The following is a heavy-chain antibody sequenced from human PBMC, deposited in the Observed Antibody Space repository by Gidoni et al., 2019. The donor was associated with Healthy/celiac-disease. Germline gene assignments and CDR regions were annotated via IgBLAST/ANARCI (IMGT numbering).Heavy chain of an antibody. CDR1: GGSFSGYY. CDR3: ARGNRSWYKKIDY. V-gene: IGHV4-34*01. J-gene: IGHJ4*02. D-gene: IGHD6-13*01. CDR2: INHSGRT. Sequence: QVQLQQWGAGLLKPSETLSLTCAVYGGSFSGYYWCWIRQPPGKGLEWIGEINHSGRTNYNPSLKSRVTISVDTSKNQFSLKLSSVTAADTAVYYCARGNRSWYKKIDYWGQGTLVTVSS.